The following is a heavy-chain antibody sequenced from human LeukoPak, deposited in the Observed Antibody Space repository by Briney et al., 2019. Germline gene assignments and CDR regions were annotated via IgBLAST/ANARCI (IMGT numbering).Heavy chain of an antibody. CDR3: ARRPRWDYDSSGYYYVHDAFDI. Sequence: SETLSLTCTVSGGSISSGSYYWNWIRQPAGTGLEWIGRIYASGSTYYNSSLKSRVTISVDTSKNQFSLKLSSVTAADTAVYYCARRPRWDYDSSGYYYVHDAFDIWGQGTMVTVSS. CDR2: IYASGST. D-gene: IGHD3-22*01. CDR1: GGSISSGSYY. J-gene: IGHJ3*02. V-gene: IGHV4-61*02.